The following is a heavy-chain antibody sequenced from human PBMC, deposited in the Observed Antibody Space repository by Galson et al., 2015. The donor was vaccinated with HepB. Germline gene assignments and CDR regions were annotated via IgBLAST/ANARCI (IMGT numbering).Heavy chain of an antibody. CDR1: GFTFSSYS. CDR3: ARDSCGGDCHSIRGALDY. J-gene: IGHJ4*02. CDR2: ISSRSNYI. D-gene: IGHD2-21*02. Sequence: SLRLSCAASGFTFSSYSMNWVRQAPGKGLEWVSSISSRSNYIYYADSLKGRFTISRDNAKNSLYLQASSLRAEDTALYYCARDSCGGDCHSIRGALDYWGQGTLVTVSS. V-gene: IGHV3-21*01.